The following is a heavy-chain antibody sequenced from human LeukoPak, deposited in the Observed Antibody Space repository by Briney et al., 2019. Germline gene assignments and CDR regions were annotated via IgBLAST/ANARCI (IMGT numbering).Heavy chain of an antibody. CDR1: GDTFSRYA. J-gene: IGHJ2*01. V-gene: IGHV1-69*06. Sequence: GASVKVSCKASGDTFSRYALSWVRQAPGQGLERMGGIFTVFGTTHYAKDLQGRVTITADKSTNTVYMELTSLRSEDTAIYYCARAKVSGYPTYWYFDLWGRGTLVTVSS. CDR2: IFTVFGTT. CDR3: ARAKVSGYPTYWYFDL. D-gene: IGHD3-9*01.